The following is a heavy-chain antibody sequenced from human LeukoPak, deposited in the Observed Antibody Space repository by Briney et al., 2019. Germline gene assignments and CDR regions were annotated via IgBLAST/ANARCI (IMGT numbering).Heavy chain of an antibody. V-gene: IGHV3-23*01. D-gene: IGHD3-9*01. CDR2: ISGSGGST. CDR3: AKNVREADWYYYYMDV. Sequence: PGGTLRLSCAASGFTFSTYAMSWVRQAPGKGLEWVSGISGSGGSTFYADSVKGRFTISRDNSKNTLYLQMNSLRAEDTAVYYCAKNVREADWYYYYMDVWGKGTTVTVSS. J-gene: IGHJ6*03. CDR1: GFTFSTYA.